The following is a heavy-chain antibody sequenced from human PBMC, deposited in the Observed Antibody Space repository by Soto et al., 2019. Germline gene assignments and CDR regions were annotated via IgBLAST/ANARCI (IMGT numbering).Heavy chain of an antibody. V-gene: IGHV4-59*12. CDR1: SGSISSYY. J-gene: IGHJ6*02. CDR2: IYHSGST. D-gene: IGHD3-22*01. Sequence: SETLSLTCTVSSGSISSYYWSWIRQPPGEGLEWIGEIYHSGSTNYNPSLKSRVTISVDKSKNQFSLKLSSVTAADTAVYYCARSPDSSGYYPRRYYYGMDVWGQGTTVTVSS. CDR3: ARSPDSSGYYPRRYYYGMDV.